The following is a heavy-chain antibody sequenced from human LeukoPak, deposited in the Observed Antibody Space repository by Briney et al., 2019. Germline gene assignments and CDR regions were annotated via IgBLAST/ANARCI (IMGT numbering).Heavy chain of an antibody. J-gene: IGHJ4*02. D-gene: IGHD3-9*01. V-gene: IGHV4-59*07. Sequence: SDTLSLTCTVSGGSFSSYYWSWIRQPPGQGLEWIGYIYYSGSTNSNPSLMSRVIILLDASKNQSSLMLITVLTADAAVYYYSGVTGYMIEDYFDYWGQGTLVTVSS. CDR2: IYYSGST. CDR1: GGSFSSYY. CDR3: SGVTGYMIEDYFDY.